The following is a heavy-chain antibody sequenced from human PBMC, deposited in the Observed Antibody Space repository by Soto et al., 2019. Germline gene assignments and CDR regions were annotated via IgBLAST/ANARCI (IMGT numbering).Heavy chain of an antibody. CDR2: ISGSGGST. D-gene: IGHD2-21*02. J-gene: IGHJ4*02. V-gene: IGHV3-23*01. CDR1: GFTFSIYA. Sequence: PGGSLRLSCAASGFTFSIYAMSWFRQAPGKGLEWVSAISGSGGSTYYADSVKGRFTISRDNSKNTLYLQMNSLRAEDTAVYYCAKGLVVTRSYFDYWGQGTLVTVSS. CDR3: AKGLVVTRSYFDY.